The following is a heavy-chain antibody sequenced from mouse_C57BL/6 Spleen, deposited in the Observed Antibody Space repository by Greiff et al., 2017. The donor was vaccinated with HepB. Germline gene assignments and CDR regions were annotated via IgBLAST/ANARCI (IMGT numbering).Heavy chain of an antibody. CDR1: GFTFSSYA. CDR2: ISDGGSYT. D-gene: IGHD3-3*01. CDR3: AREGHWFAY. V-gene: IGHV5-4*01. Sequence: EVKLVESGGGLVKPGGSLKLSCAASGFTFSSYAMSWVRQTPEKRLEWVATISDGGSYTDYPDNLKGRFTITRDNAKNKLYLQMSHLKSEDTAMYYCAREGHWFAYWGQGTLVTVSA. J-gene: IGHJ3*01.